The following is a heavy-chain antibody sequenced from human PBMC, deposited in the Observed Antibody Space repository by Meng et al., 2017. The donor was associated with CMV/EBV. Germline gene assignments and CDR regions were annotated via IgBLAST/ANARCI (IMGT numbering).Heavy chain of an antibody. Sequence: KASGGTCSSYAIGWVRQAPGQGLEWMGGIIPIFGTANYAQKFQGRVTITTDESTSTAYMELSSLRSEDTAVYYCAREWGSSTNWFDPWGQGTLVTVSS. J-gene: IGHJ5*02. D-gene: IGHD6-13*01. CDR2: IIPIFGTA. CDR3: AREWGSSTNWFDP. CDR1: GGTCSSYA. V-gene: IGHV1-69*05.